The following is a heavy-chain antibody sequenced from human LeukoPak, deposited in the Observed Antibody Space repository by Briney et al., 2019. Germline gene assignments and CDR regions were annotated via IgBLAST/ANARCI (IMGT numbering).Heavy chain of an antibody. Sequence: PSETLSLTXTVSGGSISSYYWSWIRQPPGKGLEWIRYIYYSGSTNYNPSLKSRVTISVDTSKNQFSLKLSSVTAADTAVYYCARSGKMYGSGSYPDYWGQGTLVTVSS. CDR3: ARSGKMYGSGSYPDY. CDR2: IYYSGST. D-gene: IGHD3-10*01. J-gene: IGHJ4*02. V-gene: IGHV4-59*01. CDR1: GGSISSYY.